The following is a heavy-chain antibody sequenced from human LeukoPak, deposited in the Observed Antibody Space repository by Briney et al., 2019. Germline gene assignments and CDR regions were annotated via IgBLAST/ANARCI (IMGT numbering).Heavy chain of an antibody. CDR2: IYSGGST. J-gene: IGHJ6*03. Sequence: PGGSLRLSCAASGFTVSSNYMSWVRQAPGKGLEWVSVIYSGGSTYYADSVKGRFTISRDNSKNTLYLQMNSLRAEDTAVYYCARVFGQITMVRGVITNYYYYYMDVWGKGTTVTISS. D-gene: IGHD3-10*01. CDR1: GFTVSSNY. V-gene: IGHV3-53*01. CDR3: ARVFGQITMVRGVITNYYYYYMDV.